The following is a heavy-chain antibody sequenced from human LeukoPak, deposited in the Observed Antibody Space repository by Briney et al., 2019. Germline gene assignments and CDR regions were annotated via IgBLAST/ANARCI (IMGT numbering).Heavy chain of an antibody. D-gene: IGHD3-22*01. CDR3: AREGPYYDSSGYYYYYMDV. V-gene: IGHV3-48*01. CDR1: GFTFSRYS. Sequence: GGPLRLSCAASGFTFSRYSMNWVCQAPGKGLDWVSYISSSSSTIYYADSVRGRFSISRDNAKNSLYLQMNSLRAEDTAVYYCAREGPYYDSSGYYYYYMDVWGKGTTVTVS. CDR2: ISSSSSTI. J-gene: IGHJ6*03.